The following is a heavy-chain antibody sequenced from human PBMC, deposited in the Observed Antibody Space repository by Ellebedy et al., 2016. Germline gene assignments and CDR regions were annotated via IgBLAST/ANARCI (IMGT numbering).Heavy chain of an antibody. CDR1: GFTFNNAW. V-gene: IGHV3-15*01. Sequence: GGSLRLSXAASGFTFNNAWMTWVRQAPGKGLEWVGHIKSTADGGTKAYAAPVKGRFTISRDDSQNTLFLQMKSLKTEDTAVYYCATQNSVSGEVIKSFDYWGQGTLVNVSS. CDR2: IKSTADGGTK. J-gene: IGHJ4*02. D-gene: IGHD3-3*01. CDR3: ATQNSVSGEVIKSFDY.